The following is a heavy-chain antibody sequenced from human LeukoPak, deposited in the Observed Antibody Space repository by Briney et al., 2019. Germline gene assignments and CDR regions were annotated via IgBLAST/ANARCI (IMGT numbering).Heavy chain of an antibody. D-gene: IGHD3-22*01. CDR3: ARGDTYYYDSSGYSIY. Sequence: PGGSLRLSCAASGFTFSSYGMHWVRQAPGKGLEWVAVIWYDRSNKYYADSVKGRFTISRDNSKNTLYLQMNSLRAEDTAVYYCARGDTYYYDSSGYSIYWGQGTLVTVSS. V-gene: IGHV3-33*01. CDR1: GFTFSSYG. J-gene: IGHJ4*02. CDR2: IWYDRSNK.